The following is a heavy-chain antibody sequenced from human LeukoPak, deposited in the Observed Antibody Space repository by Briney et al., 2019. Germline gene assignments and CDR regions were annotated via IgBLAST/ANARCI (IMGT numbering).Heavy chain of an antibody. CDR3: ARLPYSSGWYRYFQH. V-gene: IGHV5-51*01. J-gene: IGHJ1*01. D-gene: IGHD6-19*01. CDR2: IYPGDSDT. Sequence: GESLKISCKGTGYSFTSYWIGWARQMPGKGLEWMGIIYPGDSDTRYSPSFQGRVTISADKSLSTAYLQWSSLKASDTAMYYCARLPYSSGWYRYFQHWGQGTLVTVSS. CDR1: GYSFTSYW.